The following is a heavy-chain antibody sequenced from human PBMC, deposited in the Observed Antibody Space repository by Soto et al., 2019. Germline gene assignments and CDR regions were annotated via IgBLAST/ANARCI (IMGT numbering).Heavy chain of an antibody. CDR2: IKSKIDGGTT. D-gene: IGHD6-25*01. CDR1: GFTFSNAW. J-gene: IGHJ4*02. Sequence: PGGSLRLSCAASGFTFSNAWMTWVRQAPGKGLEWVGRIKSKIDGGTTDYAAPVKGRFTISRDDSKNTLYLQMNSLKPEDTAVYYCTTGGYNWGQGTLVTVSS. CDR3: TTGGYN. V-gene: IGHV3-15*01.